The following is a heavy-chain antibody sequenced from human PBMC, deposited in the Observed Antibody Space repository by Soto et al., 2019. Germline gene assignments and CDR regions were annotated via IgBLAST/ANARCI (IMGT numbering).Heavy chain of an antibody. CDR3: ARSTAGLIDY. CDR1: GFSVSGNY. V-gene: IGHV3-53*01. J-gene: IGHJ4*02. Sequence: PGGSLRLSCVASGFSVSGNYMNWVRQAPGKGLEWVSMIYASDSTYYADSVHGRFIISRDNSRNTLTLQMNSLRAEDTAVYYCARSTAGLIDYWGQGNLVTVSS. D-gene: IGHD3-9*01. CDR2: IYASDST.